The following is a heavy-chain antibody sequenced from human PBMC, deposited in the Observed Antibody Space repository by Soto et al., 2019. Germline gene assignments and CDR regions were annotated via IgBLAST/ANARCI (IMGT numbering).Heavy chain of an antibody. J-gene: IGHJ4*02. Sequence: GESLKISCKDSGYISSSHCISWVRQVPGKGLEWMGRIDTTESYTTYTPPFQRRVPISADEPITAAYLAWSTLKTSHGAIYYCVGQRSHVLRGFDYGGQGTLV. CDR2: IDTTESYT. CDR3: VGQRSHVLRGFDY. V-gene: IGHV5-10-1*01. D-gene: IGHD2-8*01. CDR1: GYISSSHC.